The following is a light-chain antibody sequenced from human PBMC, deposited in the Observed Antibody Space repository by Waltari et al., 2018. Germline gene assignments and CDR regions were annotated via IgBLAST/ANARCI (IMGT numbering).Light chain of an antibody. CDR1: ALPKPY. CDR3: QSADTDASVF. Sequence: SHELTQPPSVSVSPGQTARITCPGDALPKPYAYWYQQKAGQAPVLLTYKDTERPSGIPERFSGSSAGTTVTLTISGVQAEDEADYYCQSADTDASVFFGGGTKLTVL. V-gene: IGLV3-25*03. J-gene: IGLJ2*01. CDR2: KDT.